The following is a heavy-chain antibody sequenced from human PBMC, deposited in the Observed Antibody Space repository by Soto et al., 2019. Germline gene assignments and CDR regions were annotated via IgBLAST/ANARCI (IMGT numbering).Heavy chain of an antibody. CDR3: ARGESDFWMADV. V-gene: IGHV4-31*03. J-gene: IGHJ6*02. CDR1: GGSISSGGYH. CDR2: ISYSGST. D-gene: IGHD3-3*01. Sequence: QVQLHESGPGLVKPSQTLSLTCTVSGGSISSGGYHWSWIRQHPGKGLEWIGSISYSGSTSYNPSLKSRVIISVDTSKNQFSLKLSSVTVADTAVYYCARGESDFWMADVWGQGTTVTVSS.